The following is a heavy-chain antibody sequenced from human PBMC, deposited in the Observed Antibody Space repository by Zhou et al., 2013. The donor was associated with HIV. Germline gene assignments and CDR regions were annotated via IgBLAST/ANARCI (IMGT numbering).Heavy chain of an antibody. CDR3: ARDYGGKFGYFEH. CDR2: ISHSGNT. Sequence: QVQLQQWGAGLLKPSETLSLTCAVYGGSFSGYYWSWIRQPPGKGLEWIGEISHSGNTNYNLSLKSRVTISVDTSKNQFSLQLSSVTAADTAVYYCARDYGGKFGYFEHWGQGTLVTVSS. J-gene: IGHJ1*01. D-gene: IGHD4-17*01. V-gene: IGHV4-34*01. CDR1: GGSFSGYY.